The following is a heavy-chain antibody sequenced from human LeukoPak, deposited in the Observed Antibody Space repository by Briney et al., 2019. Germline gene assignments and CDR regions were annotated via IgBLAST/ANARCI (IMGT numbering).Heavy chain of an antibody. CDR3: AKVKGVVVAATLYFDY. V-gene: IGHV3-23*01. Sequence: GGSLRLSCAASGVTFSSYAMSWVRQAPEKGLEWVSAVSGSGGSTYYADSVKGRCTISRDNSKNTLYLQMNSLRAEDTAVYYCAKVKGVVVAATLYFDYWGQGTLVTVSS. D-gene: IGHD2-15*01. J-gene: IGHJ4*02. CDR2: VSGSGGST. CDR1: GVTFSSYA.